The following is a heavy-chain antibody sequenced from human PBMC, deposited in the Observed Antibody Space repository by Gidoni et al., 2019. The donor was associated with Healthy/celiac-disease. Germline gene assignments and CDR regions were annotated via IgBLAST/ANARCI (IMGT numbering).Heavy chain of an antibody. CDR2: IYSGGST. CDR3: ARLYGDYGAYFDY. CDR1: GLTVSSNY. J-gene: IGHJ4*02. V-gene: IGHV3-53*04. D-gene: IGHD4-17*01. Sequence: EVQLVESGGGLVQPGGSLRLSCAASGLTVSSNYMSWVRQAPGKGMEWVSVIYSGGSTYYADSVKGRFTISRHNSKNTLYLQMNSLRAEDTAVYYCARLYGDYGAYFDYWGQGTLVTVSS.